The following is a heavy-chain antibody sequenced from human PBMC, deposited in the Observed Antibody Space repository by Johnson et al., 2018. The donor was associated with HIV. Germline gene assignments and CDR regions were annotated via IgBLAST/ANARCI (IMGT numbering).Heavy chain of an antibody. CDR2: ISSSGSTI. CDR1: GFTFSDYY. D-gene: IGHD3-22*01. V-gene: IGHV3-11*04. Sequence: QVQLVESGGGLVKPGGSLRLSCAASGFTFSDYYMSWIRQAPGKGLEWVSYISSSGSTIYYADSVKGRFTISRGNAKNSLYLQMNSLRAEDTAVYYCARDHGYWGMYDSSGLDRFDIWGQGTMVTVSS. J-gene: IGHJ3*02. CDR3: ARDHGYWGMYDSSGLDRFDI.